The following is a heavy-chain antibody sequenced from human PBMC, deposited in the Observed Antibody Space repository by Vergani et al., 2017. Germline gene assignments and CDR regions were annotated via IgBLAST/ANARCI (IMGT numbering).Heavy chain of an antibody. CDR3: TTDPRYCGDGSCYWLRDHHYYGMDV. CDR1: GFSFRNAW. V-gene: IGHV3-15*07. J-gene: IGHJ6*02. D-gene: IGHD2-21*01. CDR2: IKSTFDRGTT. Sequence: EVQLVESGGGIVKPGGSLRLSCVASGFSFRNAWMNWVRRTPGKGLEWVGRIKSTFDRGTTDYAAAVKGRFPISRDDSKNTLFLQMNALKTEDIGVYYCTTDPRYCGDGSCYWLRDHHYYGMDVWGQGTTVTVSS.